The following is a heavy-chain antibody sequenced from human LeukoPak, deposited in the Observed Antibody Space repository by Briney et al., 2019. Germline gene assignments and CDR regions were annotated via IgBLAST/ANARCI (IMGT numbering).Heavy chain of an antibody. Sequence: GGSLRLSCAASGFSFSTYWMSWVRQAPGKGPEWVANIKQDGSEKYYVDSVKGRFTISRDNAKNSLYLQMNSLRAEDTAVYYCARDRYCSGGTCYSIGYFDYWGQGTLVTVSS. CDR1: GFSFSTYW. D-gene: IGHD2-15*01. J-gene: IGHJ4*02. CDR3: ARDRYCSGGTCYSIGYFDY. CDR2: IKQDGSEK. V-gene: IGHV3-7*01.